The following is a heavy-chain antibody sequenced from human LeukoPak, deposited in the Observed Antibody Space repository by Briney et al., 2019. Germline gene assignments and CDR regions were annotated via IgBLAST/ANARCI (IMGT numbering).Heavy chain of an antibody. CDR1: GFTFSTYA. V-gene: IGHV3-23*01. CDR3: AKDGGYCTGGSCSNYYYYGMDV. CDR2: ISGSGGST. Sequence: GGSLRLSCAASGFTFSTYAMNWVRQAPGKGLEWVSAISGSGGSTYYADSVKGQFTISRDNSKNTLYLQMNSLRGEDTAMYYCAKDGGYCTGGSCSNYYYYGMDVWGRGTTVTVS. J-gene: IGHJ6*02. D-gene: IGHD2-15*01.